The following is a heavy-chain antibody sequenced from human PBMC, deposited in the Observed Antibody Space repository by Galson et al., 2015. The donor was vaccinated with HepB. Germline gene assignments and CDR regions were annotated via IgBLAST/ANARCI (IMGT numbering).Heavy chain of an antibody. Sequence: SLRLSCAASGFTFSSYSMNWVRQAPGKGLEWVSSISSSSSYIYYADSVKGRFTISRDNAKNSLYLQMNSLRAEDTAVYYCASDPSNFNGMDVWGQGTTVTVSS. J-gene: IGHJ6*02. CDR1: GFTFSSYS. CDR2: ISSSSSYI. CDR3: ASDPSNFNGMDV. D-gene: IGHD2-2*01. V-gene: IGHV3-21*01.